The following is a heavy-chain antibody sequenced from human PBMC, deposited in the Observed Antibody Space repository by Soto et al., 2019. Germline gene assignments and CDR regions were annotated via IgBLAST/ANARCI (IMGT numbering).Heavy chain of an antibody. V-gene: IGHV1-69*02. J-gene: IGHJ6*02. CDR2: IIPILGIA. D-gene: IGHD3-22*01. Sequence: QVQLVQSGPEVKKPGSSVKVSCKASGGTFSSYTISWVRQAPGQGLEWMGRIIPILGIANYAQKFQGRVTITADKSTSTAYMELSSLRSEDTAVYYCATGYYYDSSGYYWPYGMDVWGQGTTVTVSS. CDR3: ATGYYYDSSGYYWPYGMDV. CDR1: GGTFSSYT.